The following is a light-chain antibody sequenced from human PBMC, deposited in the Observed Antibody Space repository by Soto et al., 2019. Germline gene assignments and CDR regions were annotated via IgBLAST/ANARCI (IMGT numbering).Light chain of an antibody. J-gene: IGKJ1*01. Sequence: ELAMTQSPATLSVSPGERATLFCRASQSVSSNLAWYQQKPGQAPRLLIYGTSTRATGIPARFSGSGSGTEFTLTISSLQSEDFAVYYCQQYNNWPRTFGQGTKV. V-gene: IGKV3-15*01. CDR2: GTS. CDR1: QSVSSN. CDR3: QQYNNWPRT.